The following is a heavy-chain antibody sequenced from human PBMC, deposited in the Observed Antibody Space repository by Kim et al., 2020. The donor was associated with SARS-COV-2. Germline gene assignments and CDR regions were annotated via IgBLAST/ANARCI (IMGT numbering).Heavy chain of an antibody. Sequence: GGSLRLSCAASGFTFSSYGMHWVRQAPGKGLEWVAVIWYDGSNKYYADSVKGRFTISRDNSKNTLYLQMNILRAEDTAVYYCARAGEMATIYRGGVLDFDYWGQGTLVTVSS. V-gene: IGHV3-33*01. D-gene: IGHD5-12*01. CDR1: GFTFSSYG. J-gene: IGHJ4*02. CDR2: IWYDGSNK. CDR3: ARAGEMATIYRGGVLDFDY.